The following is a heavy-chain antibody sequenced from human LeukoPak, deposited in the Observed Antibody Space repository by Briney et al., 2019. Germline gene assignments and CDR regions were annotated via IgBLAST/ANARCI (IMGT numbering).Heavy chain of an antibody. CDR1: GFTVSSNY. Sequence: PGWSLRLSCAASGFTVSSNYTSWVRQAPGKGLEGVSVIYSGGSTYYADSVKGRFTISRDNSKNTLYLQMNSLRAEDTAAYYCARDSGLGWGNSYYYYMDVWGKGTTVTVSS. V-gene: IGHV3-53*01. J-gene: IGHJ6*03. CDR3: ARDSGLGWGNSYYYYMDV. CDR2: IYSGGST. D-gene: IGHD3-16*01.